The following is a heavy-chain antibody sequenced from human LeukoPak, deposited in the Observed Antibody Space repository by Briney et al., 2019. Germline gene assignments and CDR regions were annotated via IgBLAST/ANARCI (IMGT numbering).Heavy chain of an antibody. V-gene: IGHV4-34*01. J-gene: IGHJ3*02. Sequence: SETLSLTCAVYAGSFSGYYWSWIRQPPGKGLEWMGEINHSGSNNYNPSLKSRVTISVDTSKNQFSLKLRSVSAADTAVYYCARGRDSSGSSYDAFDIWGQGTMVTVSS. CDR1: AGSFSGYY. CDR3: ARGRDSSGSSYDAFDI. D-gene: IGHD3-22*01. CDR2: INHSGSN.